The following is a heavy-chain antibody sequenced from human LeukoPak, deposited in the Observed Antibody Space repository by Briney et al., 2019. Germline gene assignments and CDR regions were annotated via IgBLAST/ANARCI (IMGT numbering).Heavy chain of an antibody. CDR1: GFAFDDYA. CDR3: AKDGIGELLYYFDY. Sequence: PGRSLRLSCAASGFAFDDYAMHWVRQAPGKGLEWVSGISWNSGSIGYADSVKGRFTISRDNAKNSLYLQMNSLRAEDTALYYCAKDGIGELLYYFDYWGQGTLVTVSS. D-gene: IGHD3-10*01. CDR2: ISWNSGSI. J-gene: IGHJ4*02. V-gene: IGHV3-9*01.